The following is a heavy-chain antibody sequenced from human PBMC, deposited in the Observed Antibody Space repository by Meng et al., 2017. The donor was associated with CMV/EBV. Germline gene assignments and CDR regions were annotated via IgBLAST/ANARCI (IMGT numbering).Heavy chain of an antibody. CDR2: IIPIFGTA. CDR1: GGTFSSYA. D-gene: IGHD5-18*01. V-gene: IGHV1-69*05. Sequence: SVKVSCKASGGTFSSYAISWVRRAPGQGLEWMGGIIPIFGTANYAQKFQGRVTITTDESTSTAYMELSSLRSEDTAVYYCARVTIDTAMVHYYYYGMDVWGQGTTVTVSS. CDR3: ARVTIDTAMVHYYYYGMDV. J-gene: IGHJ6*02.